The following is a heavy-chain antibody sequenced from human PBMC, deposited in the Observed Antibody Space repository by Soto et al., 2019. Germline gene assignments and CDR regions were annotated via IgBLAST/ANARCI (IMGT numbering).Heavy chain of an antibody. CDR2: IYYSGST. CDR1: GGSISSYY. CDR3: ARLFPSAGNYGMDV. Sequence: SETLSLTCTVSGGSISSYYWSWIRQPPGKGLEWIGYIYYSGSTNYNPSLKSRVTISVDTSKNQFFLKLSSVTAADTAVYYCARLFPSAGNYGMDVWGQGTTVTVSS. V-gene: IGHV4-59*01. J-gene: IGHJ6*02. D-gene: IGHD1-26*01.